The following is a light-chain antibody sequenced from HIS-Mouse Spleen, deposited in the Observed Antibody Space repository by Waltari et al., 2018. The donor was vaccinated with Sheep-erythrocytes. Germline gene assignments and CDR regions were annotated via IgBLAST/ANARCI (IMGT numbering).Light chain of an antibody. CDR3: QQYYSTLT. CDR1: QGISSW. V-gene: IGKV1-12*01. Sequence: DIQMTQSPSSVSASVGDRVTITCRASQGISSWLGWYQQTPGKAPKLLIYAASSLQSGVPSRFSGSGSGTDFTLTISSLQAEDVAVYYCQQYYSTLTFGGGTKVEIK. J-gene: IGKJ4*01. CDR2: AAS.